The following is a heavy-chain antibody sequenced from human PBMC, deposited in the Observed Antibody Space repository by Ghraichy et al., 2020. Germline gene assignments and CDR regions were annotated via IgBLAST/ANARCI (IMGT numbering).Heavy chain of an antibody. V-gene: IGHV3-48*03. CDR1: GFTFSSYE. Sequence: GGSLRLSCVASGFTFSSYETNWVRQAPGKGLEWVSYISSSGSTIYYADSVKGRFTISRDNAKNSLYLQMNSLRAEDTAVYYCAITGSKADYWGQGTLVTVSS. J-gene: IGHJ4*02. D-gene: IGHD1-14*01. CDR3: AITGSKADY. CDR2: ISSSGSTI.